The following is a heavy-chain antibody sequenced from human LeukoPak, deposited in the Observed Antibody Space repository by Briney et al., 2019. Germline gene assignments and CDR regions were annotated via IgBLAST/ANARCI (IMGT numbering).Heavy chain of an antibody. CDR1: GFIFSSYG. V-gene: IGHV3-30*02. CDR2: IQYDGSDK. D-gene: IGHD3-22*01. J-gene: IGHJ4*02. Sequence: GGSLRLSCAASGFIFSSYGMHWVRQAPGKGLEWVTFIQYDGSDKYYADSVKGRFTISRDNSKNTLYLQMNSLRAGDTAVFYCAKDRLYYYDTSAYYGLIDYWGQGTLVTVSS. CDR3: AKDRLYYYDTSAYYGLIDY.